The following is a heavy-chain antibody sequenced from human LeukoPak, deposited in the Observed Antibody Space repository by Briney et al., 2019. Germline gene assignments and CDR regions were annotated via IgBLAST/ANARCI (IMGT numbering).Heavy chain of an antibody. J-gene: IGHJ4*02. CDR3: ARDYPPD. CDR2: INTDGKTT. V-gene: IGHV3-74*03. Sequence: PGGSPRLSCAASGFSFSNSWMHWVRQVPGKGLVWVSRINTDGKTTTYADSVKVRFTISRDNAKSTLYLEMNSLYAEDTAVYFCARDYPPDWGQGTLVAVAA. CDR1: GFSFSNSW.